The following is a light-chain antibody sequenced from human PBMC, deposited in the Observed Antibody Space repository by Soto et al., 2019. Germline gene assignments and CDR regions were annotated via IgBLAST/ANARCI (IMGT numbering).Light chain of an antibody. J-gene: IGKJ1*01. Sequence: IQMTQSPSSLSAFVGDSVTITCRASQDIKDEVGWYQQKPGKAPRLLIFSASSLQSGVPSRFRGSGTGTDFTLTISGLQAADFATYYCLQHDSYPWTFGQGTKVEIK. CDR2: SAS. V-gene: IGKV1-6*01. CDR3: LQHDSYPWT. CDR1: QDIKDE.